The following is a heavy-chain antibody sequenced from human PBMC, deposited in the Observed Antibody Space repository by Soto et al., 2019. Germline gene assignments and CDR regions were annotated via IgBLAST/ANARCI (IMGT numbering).Heavy chain of an antibody. J-gene: IGHJ3*01. CDR3: ARGVVVVAVNDALDL. D-gene: IGHD2-15*01. Sequence: EVQLVESGGGLVQPGGSLRLSCAASGFTFSSYEMNWVRQAPGKGLEWVSYITSTGSTIYYADSVKGRFTISRDNAKNSLYLQMNSLRAEDTAIYYCARGVVVVAVNDALDLWGQGTVVTVSS. V-gene: IGHV3-48*03. CDR1: GFTFSSYE. CDR2: ITSTGSTI.